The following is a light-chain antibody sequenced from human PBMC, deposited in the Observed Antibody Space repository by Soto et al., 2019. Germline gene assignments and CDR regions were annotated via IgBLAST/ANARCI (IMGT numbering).Light chain of an antibody. J-gene: IGLJ1*01. CDR1: GAPSD. CDR3: QSFDSSLSALYV. CDR2: GNN. Sequence: QSVLPQPPSVSGAPGQRVTISCIGAPSDVHWYQHLPGTAPKLLIYGNNNRPSGVPDRFSGSKSGTSASLAITGLQAEDEADYYCQSFDSSLSALYVFGTGTKLTVL. V-gene: IGLV1-40*01.